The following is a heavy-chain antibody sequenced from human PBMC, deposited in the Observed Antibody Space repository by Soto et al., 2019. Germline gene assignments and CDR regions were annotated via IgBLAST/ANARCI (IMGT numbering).Heavy chain of an antibody. CDR2: ISDDGSNI. V-gene: IGHV3-30-3*01. CDR1: GFTFSRYP. J-gene: IGHJ4*02. CDR3: AREEAHPAPLVF. Sequence: PGGSLRLSCAAYGFTFSRYPMHWVRQAPGKGLEWVAGISDDGSNIQYADSVKGRLTVSRDDSKSTLYLQMNNLGAEDTAEYFCAREEAHPAPLVFWGQGTLVTVSS.